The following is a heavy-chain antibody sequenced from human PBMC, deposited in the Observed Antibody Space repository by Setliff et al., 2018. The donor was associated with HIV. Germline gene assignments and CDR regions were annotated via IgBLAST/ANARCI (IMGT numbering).Heavy chain of an antibody. D-gene: IGHD6-19*01. Sequence: AGGSLRLSCAVSGFTFEDYGMSWVRQAPGKGLEWVSGINRNGGSTGYVDSVEGRFTISRDNAKNSLYLQMNSLRAGDMALYYCVRDKWLVPDTFDIWGQGTMVTVSS. CDR1: GFTFEDYG. CDR2: INRNGGST. J-gene: IGHJ3*02. CDR3: VRDKWLVPDTFDI. V-gene: IGHV3-20*04.